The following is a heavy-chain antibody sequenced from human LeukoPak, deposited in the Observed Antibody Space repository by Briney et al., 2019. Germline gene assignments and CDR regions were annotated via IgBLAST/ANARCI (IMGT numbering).Heavy chain of an antibody. D-gene: IGHD5-24*01. CDR1: GGSITVSGDSFTSYY. CDR3: ATRDGYKFYFDS. V-gene: IGHV4-59*08. Sequence: SETLSLTCTVSGGSITVSGDSFTSYYWSWIRQPPGKGLEWIGYIYKSGSTNYSPSLQSRVTISVDTSKNQFSLKLTSVTAADTAVYFCATRDGYKFYFDSWGQGTLVTVSS. CDR2: IYKSGST. J-gene: IGHJ4*02.